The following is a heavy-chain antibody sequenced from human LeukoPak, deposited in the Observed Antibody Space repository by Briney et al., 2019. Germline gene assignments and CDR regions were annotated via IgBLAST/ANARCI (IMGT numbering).Heavy chain of an antibody. D-gene: IGHD3-3*01. V-gene: IGHV1-8*01. CDR1: GYTFTSYD. Sequence: ASVKVSCKASGYTFTSYDINWVRQAPGQGLEWMGWMNPNSGNTGYAQKFQGRVTMTRNTSISTAYMELISLRSEDTAVYYCARGQKYYDFWSGYFPHWFDPWGQGTLVTVSS. CDR3: ARGQKYYDFWSGYFPHWFDP. CDR2: MNPNSGNT. J-gene: IGHJ5*02.